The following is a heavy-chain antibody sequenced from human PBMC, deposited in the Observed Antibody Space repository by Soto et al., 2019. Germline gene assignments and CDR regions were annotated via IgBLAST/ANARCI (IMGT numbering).Heavy chain of an antibody. Sequence: PSETLSLTCTVSGGSISSYYWSWIRQPPGKGLEWIEYIYYSGSTNYNPSLRSRVTISVDTSKNKFSLKLSSVTAADTAVYYCARDQYYDFWSGPRFDPWGQGTLVTVSS. CDR1: GGSISSYY. J-gene: IGHJ5*02. CDR2: IYYSGST. CDR3: ARDQYYDFWSGPRFDP. D-gene: IGHD3-3*01. V-gene: IGHV4-59*01.